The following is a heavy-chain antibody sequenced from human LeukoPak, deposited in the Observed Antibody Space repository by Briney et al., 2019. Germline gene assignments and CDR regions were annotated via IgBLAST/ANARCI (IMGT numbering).Heavy chain of an antibody. Sequence: GGSLRLSCAASGFTFSSYGMHWVRQAPGKGLEWVAFIRYDGSNKYYADSVKGRFTISGDNSKNTLYLQMNSLRAEDTAVYYCAKERDTAMVTIDYWGQGTLVTVSS. J-gene: IGHJ4*02. D-gene: IGHD5-18*01. V-gene: IGHV3-30*02. CDR2: IRYDGSNK. CDR1: GFTFSSYG. CDR3: AKERDTAMVTIDY.